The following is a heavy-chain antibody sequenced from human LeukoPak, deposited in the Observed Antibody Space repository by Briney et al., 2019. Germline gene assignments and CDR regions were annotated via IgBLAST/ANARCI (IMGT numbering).Heavy chain of an antibody. J-gene: IGHJ5*02. V-gene: IGHV4-31*03. CDR3: ARRGLNNWFDP. CDR1: GGSSSSRSHY. CDR2: INYSGST. Sequence: PSETLSLTCTVSGGSSSSRSHYWGWIRQPPGKGLEWIGYINYSGSTFYNPSLKSRVTISVDTSKNQFSLKLSSVTAADTAVYYCARRGLNNWFDPWGQGTLVTVSS.